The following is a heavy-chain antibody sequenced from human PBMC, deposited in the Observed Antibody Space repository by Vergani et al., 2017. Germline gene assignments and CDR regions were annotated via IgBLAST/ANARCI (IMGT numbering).Heavy chain of an antibody. J-gene: IGHJ3*02. Sequence: QVHLVQSGSELKKPGASVKVSCKASGYTFTSHAINWVRQAPGQGLEWMGWINTNTGNPTYAQGFTGHFVFSLDTSVSTTYLQISSLKTEDTAVYYCAADTAAANAFDIWGQGTMVTVSS. CDR1: GYTFTSHA. CDR3: AADTAAANAFDI. V-gene: IGHV7-4-1*02. D-gene: IGHD2-2*01. CDR2: INTNTGNP.